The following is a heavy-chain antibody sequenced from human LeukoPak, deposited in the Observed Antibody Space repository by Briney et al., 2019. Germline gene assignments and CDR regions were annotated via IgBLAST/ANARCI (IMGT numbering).Heavy chain of an antibody. V-gene: IGHV1-2*02. CDR1: GYSFATKY. J-gene: IGHJ4*02. D-gene: IGHD1-26*01. CDR2: INPASGVT. CDR3: ARSRWELDADY. Sequence: ASVKVSCKASGYSFATKYMHWVRQAHGQGLEWMGWINPASGVTHYAQKFQGRVTMSRDTSITTAYMELTGLISDDTVIYYCARSRWELDADYWDQGTLVTVSS.